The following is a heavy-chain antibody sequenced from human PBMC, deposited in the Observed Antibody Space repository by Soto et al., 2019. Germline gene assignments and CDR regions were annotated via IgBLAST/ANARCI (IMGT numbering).Heavy chain of an antibody. J-gene: IGHJ4*02. CDR2: TSYDGSNN. V-gene: IGHV3-33*05. CDR3: ARWGTTGGLDV. D-gene: IGHD3-16*01. Sequence: QVQLVESGGGVVQPGTSLRLSCVGSGFTFRSYVIHWVRQAPGKGLEWVALTSYDGSNNFYGDSVKGRFTISRDNYRNTVELQMAILRLEDTALYYCARWGTTGGLDVWGQGTLVSVSS. CDR1: GFTFRSYV.